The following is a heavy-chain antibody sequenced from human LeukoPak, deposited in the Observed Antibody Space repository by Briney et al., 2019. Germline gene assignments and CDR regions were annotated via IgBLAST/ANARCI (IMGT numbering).Heavy chain of an antibody. CDR3: AKVRFGVMARYYFDY. V-gene: IGHV3-74*03. CDR1: GFTFSSNW. J-gene: IGHJ4*02. Sequence: GGSLRLSCAAPGFTFSSNWMHWVRQDPEKGLVWVSYINPDGTSTKYADSVKARFTISRDNSKNTLHLQMNSLRAEDTAVYYCAKVRFGVMARYYFDYWGQGTLVTVSS. D-gene: IGHD3-10*01. CDR2: INPDGTST.